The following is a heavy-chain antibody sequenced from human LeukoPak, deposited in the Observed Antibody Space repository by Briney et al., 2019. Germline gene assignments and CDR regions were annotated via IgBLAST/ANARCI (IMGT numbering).Heavy chain of an antibody. J-gene: IGHJ4*02. D-gene: IGHD4-23*01. CDR2: IIPIFGTA. Sequence: SVKVSCKASGGTFSSYAISWVRHAPAQGLEWMGRIIPIFGTANYAQKFQGRVTITTDESTSTAYMELSSLRSEDTAVYYCATEGDYGGNYLDYWGQGTLVTVSS. CDR1: GGTFSSYA. V-gene: IGHV1-69*05. CDR3: ATEGDYGGNYLDY.